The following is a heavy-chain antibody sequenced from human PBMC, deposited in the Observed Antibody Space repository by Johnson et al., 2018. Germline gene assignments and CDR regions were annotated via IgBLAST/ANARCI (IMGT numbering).Heavy chain of an antibody. CDR1: GYTFTAFN. V-gene: IGHV1-3*01. J-gene: IGHJ1*01. CDR3: VRSECSGECFLLQP. CDR2: INAANGNT. Sequence: QVQLVQSGAEVQKPGASVPGSCKASGYTFTAFNMHWVRQAPGQRLEWMGWINAANGNTRYSPKFQGRLTITTDTSAFTGDMELRSLGAEDAAIYYCVRSECSGECFLLQPWGQGTPITVYS. D-gene: IGHD2-15*01.